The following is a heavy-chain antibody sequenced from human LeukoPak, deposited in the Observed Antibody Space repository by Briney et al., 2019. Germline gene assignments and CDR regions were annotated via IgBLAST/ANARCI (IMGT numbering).Heavy chain of an antibody. CDR1: GFTFSSYA. V-gene: IGHV3-30*04. Sequence: GGSLGLSCAASGFTFSSYAMHWVRQAPGKGLEWVAVISYDGSNKYYADSVKGRFTISRDNSKNTLNLQMNSLRAEDTAVYYCARAPRDTATYFDYWGQGTLVTVSS. CDR2: ISYDGSNK. J-gene: IGHJ4*02. CDR3: ARAPRDTATYFDY. D-gene: IGHD5-18*01.